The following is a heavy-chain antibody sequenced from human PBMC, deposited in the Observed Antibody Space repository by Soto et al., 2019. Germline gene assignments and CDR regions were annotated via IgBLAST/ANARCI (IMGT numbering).Heavy chain of an antibody. CDR3: ARDVLDYGDYSNAFDI. CDR2: IYSGGST. V-gene: IGHV3-66*01. CDR1: GFTVSSNY. D-gene: IGHD4-17*01. J-gene: IGHJ3*02. Sequence: GGSLRLSCAASGFTVSSNYMSWVRQAPGKGLEWVSVIYSGGSTYYADSVKGRFTISRDNSKNTLYLQMNSLRAEDTAVYYCARDVLDYGDYSNAFDIWGQGTMVTVSS.